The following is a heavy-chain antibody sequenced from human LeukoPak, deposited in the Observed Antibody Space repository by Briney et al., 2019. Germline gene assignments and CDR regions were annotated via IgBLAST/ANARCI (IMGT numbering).Heavy chain of an antibody. J-gene: IGHJ3*02. V-gene: IGHV1-69*13. CDR2: IIPIFGTA. CDR3: TTAQLDDAFDI. CDR1: GGTFSSYA. Sequence: SVKVSCKASGGTFSSYAISWVRQAPGQGLEWMGGIIPIFGTANYAQKFQGRVTITADESTSTAYMELSSLRSADTAVYYCTTAQLDDAFDIWGLGTMVTVSS. D-gene: IGHD6-6*01.